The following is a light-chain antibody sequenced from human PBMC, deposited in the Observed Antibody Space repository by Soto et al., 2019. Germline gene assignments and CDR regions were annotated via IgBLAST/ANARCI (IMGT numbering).Light chain of an antibody. J-gene: IGKJ2*01. CDR2: KAS. CDR1: QSISSW. CDR3: QQYVASPYT. V-gene: IGKV1-5*03. Sequence: TVPITCRASQSISSWLAWHQQKPGKAPKLLIYKASTLESGVPSRFSGRGSGTEFTLTISNLQPDDFATYYCQQYVASPYTLGQGTKVDIK.